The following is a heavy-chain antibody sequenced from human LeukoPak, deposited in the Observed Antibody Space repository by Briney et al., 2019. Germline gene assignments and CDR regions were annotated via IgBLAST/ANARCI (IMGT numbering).Heavy chain of an antibody. CDR1: GFIFSDYA. CDR2: ITDSGTTT. CDR3: VKVATLDD. J-gene: IGHJ4*02. Sequence: GGSVRLSCAASGFIFSDYAMSWVRQAPGKGLERVSGITDSGTTTYYADSVKGRFTISRDNSKNSLYLEMSSLRADDTAVYYCVKVATLDDWGQGTLVTVSS. V-gene: IGHV3-23*01.